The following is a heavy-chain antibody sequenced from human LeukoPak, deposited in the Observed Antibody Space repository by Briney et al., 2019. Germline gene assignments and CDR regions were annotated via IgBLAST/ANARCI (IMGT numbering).Heavy chain of an antibody. Sequence: ASVKVSCKASGYTFTDYYMHCVRQAPGQGLEWMGWINPNSGATNYAQKFQGRVTMTRDTSISTAYMELSRLRSDDTAVYYCARESSYYDSGGCWQNRGRAFDIWGQGTMVTVSS. D-gene: IGHD3-22*01. CDR1: GYTFTDYY. J-gene: IGHJ3*02. CDR3: ARESSYYDSGGCWQNRGRAFDI. V-gene: IGHV1-2*02. CDR2: INPNSGAT.